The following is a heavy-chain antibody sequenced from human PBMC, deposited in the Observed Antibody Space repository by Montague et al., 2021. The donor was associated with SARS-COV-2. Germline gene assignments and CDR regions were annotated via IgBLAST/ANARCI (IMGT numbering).Heavy chain of an antibody. CDR1: GGTVRAYY. J-gene: IGHJ5*02. D-gene: IGHD1-1*01. V-gene: IGHV4-59*08. Sequence: SETLSLTCTVSGGTVRAYYWNWIRQTPGKGLEWIGYIFYNGYTKXNPSLESRVTLSVDTPGNQFSLSLRSVTASDTATYFCARHSVSEDGTFFRSYFDPWGQGAQVIVSS. CDR3: ARHSVSEDGTFFRSYFDP. CDR2: IFYNGYT.